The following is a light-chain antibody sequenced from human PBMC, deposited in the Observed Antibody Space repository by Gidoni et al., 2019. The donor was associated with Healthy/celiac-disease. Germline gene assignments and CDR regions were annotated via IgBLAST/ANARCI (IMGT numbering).Light chain of an antibody. J-gene: IGKJ3*01. CDR1: QRISSY. Sequence: DIQMTQSPSSLSASVVDRVTITCRASQRISSYLNWYQQKPGKAPKLLIYAASSLQSGVPSRFSGSGSGTDFTLTISSLQPEDFATYYCQQSYSTPPRTFGPGTKVDIK. CDR3: QQSYSTPPRT. CDR2: AAS. V-gene: IGKV1-39*01.